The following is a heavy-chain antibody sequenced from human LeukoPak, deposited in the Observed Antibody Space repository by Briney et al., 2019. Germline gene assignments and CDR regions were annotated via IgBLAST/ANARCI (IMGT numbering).Heavy chain of an antibody. Sequence: GGSLRLLCAAFASTFTNYSMHWVRQAPGKGLVWVSRINSDGTSTTYADFVKGRFTISRDNAKNTLYLQMNSLRAEDTAMYYCARVRAWSFDYWGQGTLVTVSS. CDR3: ARVRAWSFDY. J-gene: IGHJ4*02. V-gene: IGHV3-74*01. D-gene: IGHD3-16*01. CDR2: INSDGTST. CDR1: ASTFTNYS.